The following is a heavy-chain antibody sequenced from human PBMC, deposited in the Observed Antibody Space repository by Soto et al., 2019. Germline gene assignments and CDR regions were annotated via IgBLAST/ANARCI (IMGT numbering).Heavy chain of an antibody. CDR3: ATEVGATRGDV. CDR1: GYTFTSYD. D-gene: IGHD1-26*01. CDR2: LNPNSGNT. J-gene: IGHJ6*02. Sequence: QVQLVQSGAEVKKPGASVKVSCKASGYTFTSYDINWVRLATGQGLEWMGWLNPNSGNTGYAEKLQGRVTMSRNTTIRTAYMELSSLRSEDTAVYCFATEVGATRGDVWGQGTTVTVSS. V-gene: IGHV1-8*01.